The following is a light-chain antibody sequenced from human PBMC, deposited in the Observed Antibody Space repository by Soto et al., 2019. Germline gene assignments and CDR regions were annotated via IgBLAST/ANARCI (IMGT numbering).Light chain of an antibody. J-gene: IGLJ3*02. CDR3: CSYTPSTTFKV. CDR1: SSDVGSDNL. CDR2: EGT. Sequence: QSALTQPASVSGSPGQSITISCTGTSSDVGSDNLVSWYQQHPGKAPKLMIYEGTRRPSGVSNRFSGSKFGNTASLTISGLQAEDEGDYYCCSYTPSTTFKVFGGGTKLTVL. V-gene: IGLV2-23*01.